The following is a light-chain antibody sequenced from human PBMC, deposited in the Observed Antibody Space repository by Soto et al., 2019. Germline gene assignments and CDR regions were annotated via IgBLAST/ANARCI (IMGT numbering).Light chain of an antibody. Sequence: IPMTQSPSSLSASVGDRATITCRASQSISSNLQWYQQKPGKAPKLLIYAASSLQSGVPSRFSGSGSGTDFTLTISSLQPEDFATYYCQQSYSTPITFGRGTRLEI. V-gene: IGKV1-39*01. CDR2: AAS. CDR3: QQSYSTPIT. CDR1: QSISSN. J-gene: IGKJ5*01.